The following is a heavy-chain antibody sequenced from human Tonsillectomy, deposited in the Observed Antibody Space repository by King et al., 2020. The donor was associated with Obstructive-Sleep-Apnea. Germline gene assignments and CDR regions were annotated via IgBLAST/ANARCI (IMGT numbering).Heavy chain of an antibody. D-gene: IGHD2-21*01. CDR2: IYYSGST. CDR1: GDSISTSYY. V-gene: IGHV4-39*07. CDR3: ARGPSLGEENDY. Sequence: QLQESGPGLVKPSETLSFTCTVSGDSISTSYYWSWIRQPPGKGLEWIGTIYYSGSTYYNPSLKSRLTISVDTSNNQFSLNLSSLTAADTAVYYCARGPSLGEENDYWGQGTLVTVSS. J-gene: IGHJ4*02.